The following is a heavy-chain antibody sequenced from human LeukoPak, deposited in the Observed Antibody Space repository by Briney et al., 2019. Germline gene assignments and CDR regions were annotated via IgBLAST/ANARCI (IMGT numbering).Heavy chain of an antibody. CDR3: RLVLNY. V-gene: IGHV3-72*01. J-gene: IGHJ4*02. CDR1: GFTFSSYG. D-gene: IGHD6-19*01. CDR2: TRNKANSYTT. Sequence: PGGSLRLSCAASGFTFSSYGMHWVRQAPGKGLEWVGRTRNKANSYTTEYAASVKGRFTISRDDSKNSLYLQMNSLKTEDTAVYYCRLVLNYWGQGTLVTVSS.